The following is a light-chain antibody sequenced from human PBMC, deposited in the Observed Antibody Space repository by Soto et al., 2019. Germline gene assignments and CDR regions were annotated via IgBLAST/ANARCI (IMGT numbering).Light chain of an antibody. CDR3: QQYGSSPLFT. V-gene: IGKV3-20*01. CDR1: QSVSSSY. J-gene: IGKJ3*01. CDR2: GAS. Sequence: EIVLTQSPGTLSLSPGERATLSCRASQSVSSSYLAWYQQKPGQAPRLLIYGASSRATGILDRFSVSGSGTAFTLTISRLEPEDFAVYYCQQYGSSPLFTFGPGTKVDIK.